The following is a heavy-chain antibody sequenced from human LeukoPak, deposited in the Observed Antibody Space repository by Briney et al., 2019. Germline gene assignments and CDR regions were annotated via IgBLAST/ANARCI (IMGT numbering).Heavy chain of an antibody. CDR3: ARDLFWSGSL. CDR1: GGSFSSGSYY. V-gene: IGHV4-61*02. J-gene: IGHJ4*02. CDR2: IYTSGST. D-gene: IGHD3-3*01. Sequence: PSQTLSLTCTVSGGSFSSGSYYWSWIRQPAGKGLEWIGRIYTSGSTNYNPSLKSRVTISVDTSKNQFSLKLSSVTAADTAVYYCARDLFWSGSLWGQGTLVTVSS.